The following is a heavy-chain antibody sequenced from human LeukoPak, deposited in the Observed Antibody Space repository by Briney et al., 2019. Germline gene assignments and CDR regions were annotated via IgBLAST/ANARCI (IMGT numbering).Heavy chain of an antibody. J-gene: IGHJ5*02. CDR1: GGSIRGYY. CDR3: ARDIVVADNNWFDP. V-gene: IGHV4-38-2*02. Sequence: PSETLSLTCNVSGGSIRGYYWSWIRQPPGKGLEWIGTIYHSGSTYYNASLESRVTISVDTSKNQFSLKLSSVTAADTAVYYCARDIVVADNNWFDPWGQGILVTVSS. CDR2: IYHSGST. D-gene: IGHD2-15*01.